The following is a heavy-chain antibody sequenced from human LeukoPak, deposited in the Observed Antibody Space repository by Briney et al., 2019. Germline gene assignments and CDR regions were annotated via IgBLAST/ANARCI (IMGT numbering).Heavy chain of an antibody. CDR3: ARVYPDYYGMDV. Sequence: SETLSLTCAVYGGSFSGYYWSWIRQPPGKGLEWIGYIYYSGSTNYNPSPKSRVTISVDTSKNQFSLKLSSVTAADTAVYYCARVYPDYYGMDVWGQGTTVTVSS. CDR2: IYYSGST. CDR1: GGSFSGYY. J-gene: IGHJ6*02. D-gene: IGHD2/OR15-2a*01. V-gene: IGHV4-59*08.